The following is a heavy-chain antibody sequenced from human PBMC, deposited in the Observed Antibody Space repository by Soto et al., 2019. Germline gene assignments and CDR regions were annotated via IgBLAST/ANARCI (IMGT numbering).Heavy chain of an antibody. CDR3: EAEMTFGKLSVV. CDR1: GDTDTNYV. J-gene: IGHJ6*02. Sequence: GASVKVSCKASGDTDTNYVISWVRQAPGQGLEWMGGIFPKFGTTYSAQKLQDRLTITADESTSTVYMQLSSLRLDDTGVYYCEAEMTFGKLSVVWGQGTTVTVS. CDR2: IFPKFGTT. V-gene: IGHV1-69*13. D-gene: IGHD3-16*02.